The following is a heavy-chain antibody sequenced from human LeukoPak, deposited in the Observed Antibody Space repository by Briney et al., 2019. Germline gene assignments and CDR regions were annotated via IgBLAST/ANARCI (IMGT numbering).Heavy chain of an antibody. J-gene: IGHJ4*02. CDR1: GFTFSSYA. D-gene: IGHD3-9*01. CDR3: ARVGRHYDILTGYFDY. V-gene: IGHV3-30-3*01. CDR2: ISYDGSNK. Sequence: PGGSLRLSCAASGFTFSSYAMHWVRQAPGKGLEWVAVISYDGSNKYYADSVKGQFTISRDNSKNTLYLQMNSLRAEDTAVYYCARVGRHYDILTGYFDYWGQGTLVTVSS.